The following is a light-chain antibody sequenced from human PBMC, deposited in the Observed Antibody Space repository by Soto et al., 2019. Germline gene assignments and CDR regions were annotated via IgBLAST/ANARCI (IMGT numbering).Light chain of an antibody. J-gene: IGLJ1*01. CDR1: ISDVGGYNY. CDR3: SSYTSSRYV. CDR2: DGS. Sequence: QSALTQPASVSGSPGQSITISCTGTISDVGGYNYVSWYQQHPGKAPKRMIYDGSNRPSGVSNRFSGSKSGNTASLNISGLQAEDEADYYCSSYTSSRYVFGTGTKLTVL. V-gene: IGLV2-14*01.